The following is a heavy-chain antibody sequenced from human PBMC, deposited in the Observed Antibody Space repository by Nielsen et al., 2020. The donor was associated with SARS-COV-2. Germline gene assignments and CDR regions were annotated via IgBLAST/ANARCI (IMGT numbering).Heavy chain of an antibody. D-gene: IGHD2-2*01. CDR3: ARGDIVVVPAASHFDY. V-gene: IGHV1-2*06. J-gene: IGHJ4*02. CDR2: INPNSGGT. CDR1: GYTFTGYY. Sequence: ASVKVSCKASGYTFTGYYMHWVRQAPGQGLEWMGRINPNSGGTNYAQKFQGRVTMTRDTSISTAYMELSRLRSDDTAVYYCARGDIVVVPAASHFDYWGQGTLVTVSS.